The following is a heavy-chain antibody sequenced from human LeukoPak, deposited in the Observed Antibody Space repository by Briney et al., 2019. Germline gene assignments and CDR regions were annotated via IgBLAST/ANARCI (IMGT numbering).Heavy chain of an antibody. J-gene: IGHJ4*02. CDR1: GFTFSNFD. D-gene: IGHD3-10*01. Sequence: TGGSLRLSCAPAGFTFSNFDMHWVRQRPEKGLEWVAFIKFDGSQKYYADSVRGQFTVSRYNSRNMLYLQLDSLRDDDTAVYFCARRLHDSGSYSADYWGQGTLVTVSS. CDR3: ARRLHDSGSYSADY. V-gene: IGHV3-30*02. CDR2: IKFDGSQK.